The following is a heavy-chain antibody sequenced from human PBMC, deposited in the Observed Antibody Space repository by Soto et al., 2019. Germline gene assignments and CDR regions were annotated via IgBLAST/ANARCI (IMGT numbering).Heavy chain of an antibody. D-gene: IGHD1-26*01. V-gene: IGHV3-48*02. CDR3: ARYPTPELEWVNYFYARDV. CDR1: GFTFSSYS. CDR2: VSSSSNTI. J-gene: IGHJ6*02. Sequence: EVQLVESGGDLVQPGGSLRLSCAAYGFTFSSYSMNWVRQAPGKGLEWISYVSSSSNTIYYADSVKGRFTISRDNAKNSLFLQMNSLRYEDAAVYYCARYPTPELEWVNYFYARDVWGLGTTVSVSS.